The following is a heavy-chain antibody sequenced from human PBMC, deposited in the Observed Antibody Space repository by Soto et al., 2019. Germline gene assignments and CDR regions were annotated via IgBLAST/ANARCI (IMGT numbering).Heavy chain of an antibody. J-gene: IGHJ6*02. CDR2: INHSGST. Sequence: SETLSLTCAVYGGSFSGYYWSWIRQPPGKGLEWIGEINHSGSTNYNPSLKSRVTISVDTSKNQFSLKLSSVTAADTAVYYCARVKATIFGVANYYYYGMDAWGQGTTVTVSS. CDR1: GGSFSGYY. D-gene: IGHD3-3*01. CDR3: ARVKATIFGVANYYYYGMDA. V-gene: IGHV4-34*01.